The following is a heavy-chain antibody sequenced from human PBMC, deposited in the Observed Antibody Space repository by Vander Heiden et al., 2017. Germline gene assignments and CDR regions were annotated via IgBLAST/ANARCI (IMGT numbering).Heavy chain of an antibody. J-gene: IGHJ5*02. D-gene: IGHD6-19*01. CDR3: ARGGIAVAGTSVNWFDP. V-gene: IGHV1-69*01. CDR2: SIPSFGTA. CDR1: GGTFSSYA. Sequence: QVQLVQSGAEVKKPGSSVKVSCKASGGTFSSYAISWVRQAPGQGLDWMGGSIPSFGTANYAQKFQGRVTITADESTSTAYMELSSLRSEDTAVYYCARGGIAVAGTSVNWFDPWGQGTLVTVSS.